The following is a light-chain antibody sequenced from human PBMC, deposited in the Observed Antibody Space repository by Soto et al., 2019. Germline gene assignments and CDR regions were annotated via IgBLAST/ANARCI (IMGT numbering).Light chain of an antibody. V-gene: IGLV1-51*02. CDR2: ENN. CDR3: GTWDSSLTAVL. CDR1: SSNIGKNY. Sequence: QSVLTQPPSVSAAPGQKVTISCSGSSSNIGKNYVSWYQQLPGTAPKLLIYENNKRPSGIPDRFSGSKSGTSATLGIAGLQTGDEADYYCGTWDSSLTAVLFGGGTQLTVL. J-gene: IGLJ2*01.